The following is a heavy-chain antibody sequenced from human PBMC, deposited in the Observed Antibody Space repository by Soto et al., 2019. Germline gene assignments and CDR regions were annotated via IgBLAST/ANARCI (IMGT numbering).Heavy chain of an antibody. CDR3: AKLVRGGLDP. CDR2: IVPMIGTP. Sequence: VQLVQSAAEVKKPGSSVKVSCEASGDTFNYYSIHWVRQAPGQGLEWMGDIVPMIGTPNYAQKFQGRVTIYADISTRTAYMNLSSLRSEDTALYYCAKLVRGGLDPWGQGTLVTVSS. CDR1: GDTFNYYS. D-gene: IGHD2-15*01. J-gene: IGHJ5*02. V-gene: IGHV1-69*06.